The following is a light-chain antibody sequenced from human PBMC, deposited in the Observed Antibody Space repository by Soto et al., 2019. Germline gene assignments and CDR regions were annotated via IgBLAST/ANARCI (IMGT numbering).Light chain of an antibody. Sequence: QSALTQPPSASGSPGQSVTISCTGTSSDVGAYDYVSWYQQHPGKAPKLMIYEISKRPSGVPDRFSGSKSGNTASLTVSGLQAEDEAHYYCSSFAGSNNFPYVFGTGTKVTVL. CDR1: SSDVGAYDY. CDR2: EIS. J-gene: IGLJ1*01. V-gene: IGLV2-8*01. CDR3: SSFAGSNNFPYV.